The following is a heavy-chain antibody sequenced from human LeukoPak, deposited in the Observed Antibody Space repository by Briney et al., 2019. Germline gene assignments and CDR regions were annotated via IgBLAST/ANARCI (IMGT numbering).Heavy chain of an antibody. CDR3: ARGIDRGNNDAFDI. J-gene: IGHJ3*02. CDR1: GFTFSSYS. Sequence: GGSLRLSCAASGFTFSSYSMNWVRQAPGKGLKWVSSISSGSTYIYYADSVEGRFTISRDNAKNSLYLQMNSLRAEDTAVYYCARGIDRGNNDAFDIWGQGTMVTVSS. D-gene: IGHD3-10*01. V-gene: IGHV3-21*01. CDR2: ISSGSTYI.